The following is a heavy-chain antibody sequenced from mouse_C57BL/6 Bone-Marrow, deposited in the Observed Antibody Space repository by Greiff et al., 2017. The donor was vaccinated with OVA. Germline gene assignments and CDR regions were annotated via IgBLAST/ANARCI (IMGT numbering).Heavy chain of an antibody. CDR3: ARQNDYGSTYAMDY. J-gene: IGHJ4*01. V-gene: IGHV2-6-1*01. Sequence: VKLVESGPGLVAPSQSLSITCTVSGFSLTSYGVHWVRQPPGKGLEWLVVIWSDGSTTYNSALKSRLSISKDNSKSQVFLKMNSLQTDDTAMYYCARQNDYGSTYAMDYWGQGTSVTVSS. CDR1: GFSLTSYG. CDR2: IWSDGST. D-gene: IGHD1-1*01.